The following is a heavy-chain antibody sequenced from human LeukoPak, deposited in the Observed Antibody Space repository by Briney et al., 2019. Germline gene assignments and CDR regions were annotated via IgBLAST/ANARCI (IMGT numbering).Heavy chain of an antibody. CDR3: ARFDSSGYDTRTYDY. CDR2: ISSSSSYT. V-gene: IGHV3-21*01. J-gene: IGHJ4*02. Sequence: GGSLRLSCAASGFTFSSYSMNWVRQAPGKGLEWVSSISSSSSYTYYADSVKGRFTISRDNAKNSLYLQMNSLRAEDTAVYYCARFDSSGYDTRTYDYWGQGTLVTVSS. D-gene: IGHD3-22*01. CDR1: GFTFSSYS.